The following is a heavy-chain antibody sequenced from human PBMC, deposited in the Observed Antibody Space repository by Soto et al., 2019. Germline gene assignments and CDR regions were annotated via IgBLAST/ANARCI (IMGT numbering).Heavy chain of an antibody. D-gene: IGHD3-3*01. CDR1: GDSISSGDYY. V-gene: IGHV4-30-4*01. J-gene: IGHJ5*01. CDR3: ARGGPYDFWSGAPVFNWFDP. Sequence: SETLSLTCTVSGDSISSGDYYWSWIRQPPGKGLQRIGYIYYSGSTYYNPSLESRVSLSVDTSKNQFSLNLSSVTAADTAVYYCARGGPYDFWSGAPVFNWFDPWGQGTLVTVSS. CDR2: IYYSGST.